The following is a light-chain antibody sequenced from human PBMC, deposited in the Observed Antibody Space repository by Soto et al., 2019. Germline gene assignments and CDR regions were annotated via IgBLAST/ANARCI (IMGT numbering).Light chain of an antibody. CDR2: AAS. CDR3: QQYYTYPRT. J-gene: IGKJ1*01. V-gene: IGKV1-8*01. Sequence: AIRMTQSPSSLSASIGDRVTITCRASQGIGTYLAWYQQKPGKAPNLLIYAASILESGVPSRFSGSGSGSDFTLTISNLQSEDFATYCCQQYYTYPRTFGQGTKVEIK. CDR1: QGIGTY.